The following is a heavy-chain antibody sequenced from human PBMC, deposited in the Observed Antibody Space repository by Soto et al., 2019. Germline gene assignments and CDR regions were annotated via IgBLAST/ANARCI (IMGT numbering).Heavy chain of an antibody. D-gene: IGHD2-15*01. V-gene: IGHV3-11*01. Sequence: QVQLVESGGGLVKPGGSLRLSCAASGFTFRDYYMSWIRQAPGKGLEWVSYISSSGSTIYYADSVKGRFTISRDNAKNTLYLQMSSLRGEDAAVYYCARERPATLKNCGGRSCNPVHWCQGSLVTVST. CDR2: ISSSGSTI. CDR3: ARERPATLKNCGGRSCNPVH. CDR1: GFTFRDYY. J-gene: IGHJ4*02.